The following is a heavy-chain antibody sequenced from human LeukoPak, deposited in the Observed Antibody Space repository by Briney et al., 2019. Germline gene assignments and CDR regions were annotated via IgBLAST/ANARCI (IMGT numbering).Heavy chain of an antibody. CDR3: ARRSGWYNPPDPYPYYYMDV. V-gene: IGHV4-61*02. Sequence: PSQTLSLTCTVSGDSISSDIYYWSWIRQPAGKGLEWIGRIYTSGSTNYNPSLKSRVTISVDTSKNQFSLKLSSVTAADTAVYYCARRSGWYNPPDPYPYYYMDVWGKGTTVTISS. CDR2: IYTSGST. CDR1: GDSISSDIYY. J-gene: IGHJ6*03. D-gene: IGHD6-19*01.